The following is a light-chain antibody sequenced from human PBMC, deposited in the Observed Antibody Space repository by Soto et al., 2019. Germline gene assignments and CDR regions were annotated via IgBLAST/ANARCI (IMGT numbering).Light chain of an antibody. J-gene: IGLJ3*02. CDR3: AAWDDSLNGPV. CDR1: GSNIGSHT. Sequence: QSVLTQPPSASMTPGQSVAISSSGSGSNIGSHTVNWYQQLPGTAPKLLIYGNDQRPSGVPDRFSGSKSGTSASLAISGLQSEDEVDYYCAAWDDSLNGPVFGGGTKLTVL. V-gene: IGLV1-44*01. CDR2: GND.